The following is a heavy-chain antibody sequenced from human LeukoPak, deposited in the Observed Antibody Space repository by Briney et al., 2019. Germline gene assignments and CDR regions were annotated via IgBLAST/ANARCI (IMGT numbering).Heavy chain of an antibody. Sequence: GGSLRLSCAASGFLFSTYWMHWVRQDPGKGLVWVSRISSDASITSYADPVKGRFTISRDNAKNTLYLQMNSLRAEDTALYYCATSARTYLGSSLDYWGQGTLVTVSS. D-gene: IGHD2-15*01. V-gene: IGHV3-74*01. CDR2: ISSDASIT. J-gene: IGHJ4*02. CDR1: GFLFSTYW. CDR3: ATSARTYLGSSLDY.